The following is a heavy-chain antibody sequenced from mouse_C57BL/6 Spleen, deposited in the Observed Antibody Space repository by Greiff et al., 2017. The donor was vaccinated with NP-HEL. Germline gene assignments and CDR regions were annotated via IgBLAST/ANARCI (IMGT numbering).Heavy chain of an antibody. CDR1: GYAFSSYW. J-gene: IGHJ2*01. D-gene: IGHD1-1*01. CDR3: ARGTVVATGDY. V-gene: IGHV1-80*01. CDR2: IYPGDGDT. Sequence: VQLQESGAELVKPGASVKISCKASGYAFSSYWMNWVKQRPGKGLEWIGQIYPGDGDTNYNGKFKGKATLTADKSSSTAYMQLSSLTSEDSAVYFCARGTVVATGDYWGQGTTLTVSS.